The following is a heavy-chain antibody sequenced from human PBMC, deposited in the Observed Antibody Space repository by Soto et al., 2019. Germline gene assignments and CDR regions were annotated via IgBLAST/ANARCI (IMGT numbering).Heavy chain of an antibody. CDR1: GGSIRSDDYH. D-gene: IGHD2-21*02. Sequence: PSETLSLTCTVSGGSIRSDDYHWTWIRQSPERGLEWIGYIHHSGSILYNPSLKSRVTISVDTSKNQFSLHLSSVTAADTAVYFCAREDDGGDTLDVWGQGTTVTVSS. V-gene: IGHV4-30-4*08. CDR3: AREDDGGDTLDV. CDR2: IHHSGSI. J-gene: IGHJ6*02.